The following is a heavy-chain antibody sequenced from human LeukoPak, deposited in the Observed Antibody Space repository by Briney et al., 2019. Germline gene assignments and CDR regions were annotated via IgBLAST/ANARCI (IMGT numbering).Heavy chain of an antibody. Sequence: GRSLILSCAASGLTFTSYWMYWVRQAPGKGLVWVSLINTDGSTTNYADSVKGRFTISRDNAKNTVYLQMNSLRAEDTAVYYCFGGNAEKWGQGTLVTVSS. D-gene: IGHD4-23*01. CDR3: FGGNAEK. J-gene: IGHJ4*02. V-gene: IGHV3-74*01. CDR1: GLTFTSYW. CDR2: INTDGSTT.